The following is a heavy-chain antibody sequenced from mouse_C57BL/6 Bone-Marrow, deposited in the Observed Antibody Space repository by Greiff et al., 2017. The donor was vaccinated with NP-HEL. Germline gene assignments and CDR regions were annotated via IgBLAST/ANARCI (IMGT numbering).Heavy chain of an antibody. Sequence: VQLQQSGTVLARPGASVKMSCKTSGYTFTSYWMHWVTQRPGQGLAWIGAIYPGNSDTSYNQKFKGKAKLTAVTSASTAYMALSSLTNEDSAVYYCTRELRSLIDYWGQGTTLTVSS. CDR2: IYPGNSDT. V-gene: IGHV1-5*01. CDR3: TRELRSLIDY. J-gene: IGHJ2*01. CDR1: GYTFTSYW. D-gene: IGHD1-1*01.